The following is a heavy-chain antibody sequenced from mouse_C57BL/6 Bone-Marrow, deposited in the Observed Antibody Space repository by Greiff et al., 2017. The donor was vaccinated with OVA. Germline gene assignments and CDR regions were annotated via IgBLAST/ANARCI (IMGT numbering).Heavy chain of an antibody. CDR1: GFNIKDDY. CDR2: IDPENGDT. Sequence: EVKLMESGAELVRPGASVKLSCTASGFNIKDDYMHWVKQRPEQGLEWIGWIDPENGDTEYASKFQGKATITADTSSNTAYLQLSSLTSEDTAVYYCTLSTMVTTWYFDVWGTGTTVTVSS. J-gene: IGHJ1*03. V-gene: IGHV14-4*01. CDR3: TLSTMVTTWYFDV. D-gene: IGHD2-2*01.